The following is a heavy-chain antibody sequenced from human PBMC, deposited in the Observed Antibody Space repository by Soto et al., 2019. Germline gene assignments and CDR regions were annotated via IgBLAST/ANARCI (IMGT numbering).Heavy chain of an antibody. Sequence: QLQLQESGPGLVKPSETLSLTCSVSGVSISSSNYYWGWIRQPPGKGLEWIGYIYYSGSTYYNPSLKSRVTISLDASKNHFSLKLSSVTAADTAVYYCARRVPTGGTDWFDPWGQGILVTVSS. CDR1: GVSISSSNYY. CDR3: ARRVPTGGTDWFDP. CDR2: IYYSGST. J-gene: IGHJ5*02. D-gene: IGHD3-16*01. V-gene: IGHV4-39*02.